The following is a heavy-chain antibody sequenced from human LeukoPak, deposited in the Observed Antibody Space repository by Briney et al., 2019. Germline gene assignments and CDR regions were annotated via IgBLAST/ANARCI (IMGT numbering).Heavy chain of an antibody. CDR3: AKDIGPNYDSSGYCMYY. CDR2: ISWNSGSI. V-gene: IGHV3-9*01. CDR1: GFTFDDYA. Sequence: PGGSLRLSCAASGFTFDDYAMHWVRQAPGKGLEWVSGISWNSGSIGYADSVKGRFTISRDNAKNSLHLQMNSLRAEDTALYYCAKDIGPNYDSSGYCMYYWGQGTLVTVSS. D-gene: IGHD3-22*01. J-gene: IGHJ4*02.